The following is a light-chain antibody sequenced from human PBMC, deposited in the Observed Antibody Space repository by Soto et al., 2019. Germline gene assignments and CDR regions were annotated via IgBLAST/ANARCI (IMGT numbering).Light chain of an antibody. CDR2: EAS. Sequence: EIVLTQSPATLSLSPGERATLSCRASQSVSSYLAWYQQKPGQAPRLLMYEASNRATGIPARFSGGGSGTDFTLTISSLEPEDFAVHYCQQYDSTLPITFGQGTRLEIK. CDR1: QSVSSY. V-gene: IGKV3-11*01. CDR3: QQYDSTLPIT. J-gene: IGKJ5*01.